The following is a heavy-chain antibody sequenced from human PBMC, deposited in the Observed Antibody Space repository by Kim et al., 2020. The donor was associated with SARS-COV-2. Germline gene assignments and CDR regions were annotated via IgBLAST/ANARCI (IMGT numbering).Heavy chain of an antibody. CDR2: ISYDGSNK. CDR1: GFTFSDYW. CDR3: AKDSGRITMIVVVITGIDY. J-gene: IGHJ4*02. V-gene: IGHV3-30*18. D-gene: IGHD3-22*01. Sequence: GGSLRLSCAASGFTFSDYWMHWVRQAPGKGLEWVAVISYDGSNKYYADSVKGRFTISRDNSKNTLYLQMNSLRAEDTAVYYCAKDSGRITMIVVVITGIDYWGQGTLVTVSS.